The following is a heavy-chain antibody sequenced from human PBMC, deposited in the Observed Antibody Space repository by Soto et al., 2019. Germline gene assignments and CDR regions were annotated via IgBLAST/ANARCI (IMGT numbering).Heavy chain of an antibody. CDR3: AKDPGHSGSSWENYYYYYYMDV. CDR1: GFTFSSYA. J-gene: IGHJ6*03. V-gene: IGHV3-23*01. Sequence: GGSLRLACAASGFTFSSYAMSWVRQAPGKGLEWVSAISGSGGSTYYADSVKGRFTISRDNSKNTLYLQMNSLRAEDTAVYYCAKDPGHSGSSWENYYYYYYMDVWGKGTTVTVSS. CDR2: ISGSGGST. D-gene: IGHD3-10*01.